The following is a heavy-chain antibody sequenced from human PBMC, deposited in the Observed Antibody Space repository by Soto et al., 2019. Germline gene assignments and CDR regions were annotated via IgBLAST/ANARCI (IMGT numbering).Heavy chain of an antibody. V-gene: IGHV1-69*01. Sequence: QVQLVQSGAEVKKPGSSVKVSCKASGGTFSSYAISWVRQAPGQGLEWMGGIIPIFGTANYAQKFQGRVTITADESTSTAYMELSSLRSEDTAVYYCARRLDTTTVLDYYYGMDVWGQGTTFTVSS. CDR3: ARRLDTTTVLDYYYGMDV. CDR2: IIPIFGTA. D-gene: IGHD4-17*01. CDR1: GGTFSSYA. J-gene: IGHJ6*02.